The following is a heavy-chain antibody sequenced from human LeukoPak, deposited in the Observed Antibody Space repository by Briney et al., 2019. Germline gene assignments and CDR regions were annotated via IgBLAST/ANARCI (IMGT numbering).Heavy chain of an antibody. J-gene: IGHJ5*02. Sequence: GGSLRLSCAASGFTFSSYWMSWVRQAPGKGLEWVANIKQDGSEKYYVDSVKGRFTISRDNAKNSLYLQMNSLRGEDTAVYYCASAGYYPNWFDPWGQGTLVTVSS. CDR1: GFTFSSYW. D-gene: IGHD3-22*01. V-gene: IGHV3-7*01. CDR2: IKQDGSEK. CDR3: ASAGYYPNWFDP.